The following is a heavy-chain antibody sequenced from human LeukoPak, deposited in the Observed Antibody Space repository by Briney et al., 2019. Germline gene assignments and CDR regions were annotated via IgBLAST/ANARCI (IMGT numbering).Heavy chain of an antibody. D-gene: IGHD3-22*01. CDR3: TKRDNNDYYTGLHVFDI. V-gene: IGHV3-23*01. J-gene: IGHJ3*02. CDR1: GFTFSSYA. CDR2: ISGSGDRT. Sequence: GGALRLSCAASGFTFSSYAMTWVRQAPGKGPEWVSGISGSGDRTYYTDSVKGRFTISRDNSKNTLDLQMNSLRAEDTAVYYCTKRDNNDYYTGLHVFDIWGQGTMVTVSS.